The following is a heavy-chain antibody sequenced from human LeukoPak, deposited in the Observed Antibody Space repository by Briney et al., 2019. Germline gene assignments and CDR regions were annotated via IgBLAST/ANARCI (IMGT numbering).Heavy chain of an antibody. V-gene: IGHV4-59*08. D-gene: IGHD6-13*01. Sequence: SETLSLTCTVSGGSISSYYWSWIRQPPGKGLEWIGYIYYSGSTNYNPSLKSRVTISVDTSKNQFSLKLSSVTAADTAVYYCARLWVYGHHDYWGQGTLVVVSS. CDR1: GGSISSYY. J-gene: IGHJ4*02. CDR3: ARLWVYGHHDY. CDR2: IYYSGST.